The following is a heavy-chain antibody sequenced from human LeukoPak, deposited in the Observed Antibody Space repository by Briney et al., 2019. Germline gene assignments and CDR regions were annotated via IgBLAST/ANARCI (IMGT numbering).Heavy chain of an antibody. CDR2: ISGYNGYT. CDR3: AREVAGLGGEFDY. J-gene: IGHJ4*02. CDR1: GYTFSANG. V-gene: IGHV1-18*01. Sequence: ASVKVSCKASGYTFSANGISWVRQAPGQGLEWMGWISGYNGYTHFAQKFQDRFTMTTDISTTTAYMELRSLRSDDTAVYYCAREVAGLGGEFDYWGQGTLVTVSS. D-gene: IGHD3-3*01.